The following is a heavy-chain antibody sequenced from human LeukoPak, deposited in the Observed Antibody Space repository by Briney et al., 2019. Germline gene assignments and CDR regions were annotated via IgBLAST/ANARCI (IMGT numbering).Heavy chain of an antibody. Sequence: PGGSLRLSCAASGFTFSSYWMHWVRQAPGKGLVWVSRINSDGITTSYADSVKGRFTISRDNAKNSLYLQMNSLRAEDTAVYYCARNDGDSDPEHTVYWGQGTLVTVSS. V-gene: IGHV3-74*01. CDR3: ARNDGDSDPEHTVY. D-gene: IGHD4-17*01. CDR1: GFTFSSYW. J-gene: IGHJ4*02. CDR2: INSDGITT.